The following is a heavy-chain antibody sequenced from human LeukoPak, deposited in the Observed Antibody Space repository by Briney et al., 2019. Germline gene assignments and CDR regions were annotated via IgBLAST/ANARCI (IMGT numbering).Heavy chain of an antibody. V-gene: IGHV4-39*07. CDR3: ARAWLGMDV. Sequence: SETPSLTCTVSGGSISSSSYYWGWIRQPPGKGLEWIGEINHSGSTNYNPSLKSRVTISVDTSKSQFSLKLSSVTAADTAVYYCARAWLGMDVWGQGTTVTVSS. CDR2: INHSGST. J-gene: IGHJ6*02. CDR1: GGSISSSSYY. D-gene: IGHD5-12*01.